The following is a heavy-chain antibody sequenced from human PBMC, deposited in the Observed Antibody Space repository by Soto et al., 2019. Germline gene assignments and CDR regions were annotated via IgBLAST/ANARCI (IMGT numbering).Heavy chain of an antibody. D-gene: IGHD2-15*01. J-gene: IGHJ4*02. CDR1: GFTCSSYG. CDR3: ARDGFCSGGSPYSGPVFAY. Sequence: QVQLVESGGGVVQPGRSLRRSCAASGFTCSSYGMHWVRQAPGKALEWVAVIWYAGSNKYYGDSVKGRFTISRDNSKNTLYLPMKILRAEDTAVYYSARDGFCSGGSPYSGPVFAYWGQGTLGTVSS. CDR2: IWYAGSNK. V-gene: IGHV3-33*01.